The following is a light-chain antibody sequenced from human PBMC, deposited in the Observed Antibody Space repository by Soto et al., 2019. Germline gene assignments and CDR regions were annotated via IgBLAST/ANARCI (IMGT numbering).Light chain of an antibody. CDR2: EDN. J-gene: IGLJ2*01. V-gene: IGLV6-57*02. Sequence: NFMLTQPHSVSGSPGKTVTISCTGSGGSIARNYVQWHQQRPGSAPTTVIYEDNKRPSGVPDRSSGSIDRSSNSASLIISGVKTDDEADYYCQSHDSTNVVFGRGTKLTVL. CDR1: GGSIARNY. CDR3: QSHDSTNVV.